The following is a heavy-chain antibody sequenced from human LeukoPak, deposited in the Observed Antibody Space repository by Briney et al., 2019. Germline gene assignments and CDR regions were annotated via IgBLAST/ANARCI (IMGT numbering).Heavy chain of an antibody. CDR2: VYPADSDA. CDR1: GYSFSNYY. CDR3: ARRGELGSYFNGPYWYFDL. J-gene: IGHJ2*01. V-gene: IGHV5-51*01. Sequence: GESLKISCKASGYSFSNYYIAWVRQMPGKGLEWMGIVYPADSDATYSPSFQGQVTISADKSINTAYLQWNSLKASDTAIYYCARRGELGSYFNGPYWYFDLWGRGTLVTVSS. D-gene: IGHD3-10*01.